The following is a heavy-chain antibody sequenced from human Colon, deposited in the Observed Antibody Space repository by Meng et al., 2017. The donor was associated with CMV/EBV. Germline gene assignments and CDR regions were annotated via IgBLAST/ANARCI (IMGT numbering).Heavy chain of an antibody. CDR1: GFTVTDNY. CDR3: ARGPKSLLSGWHMED. CDR2: IYAGDNT. Sequence: GESLKISCAASGFTVTDNYMTWVRQAPGKGLECVSLIYAGDNTFYADSVKGRFTISRDKSKNTLYLQMNNLRPDDTAIYYCARGPKSLLSGWHMEDWGQGTLVTVSS. J-gene: IGHJ4*02. V-gene: IGHV3-53*01. D-gene: IGHD6-19*01.